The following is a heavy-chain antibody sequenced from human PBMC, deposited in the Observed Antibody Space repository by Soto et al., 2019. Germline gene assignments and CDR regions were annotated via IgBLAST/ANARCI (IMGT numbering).Heavy chain of an antibody. J-gene: IGHJ4*02. CDR3: ARDSSGGPTDFDY. Sequence: QVQLVESGGGVVQPGSSLRVSCVASGFTFSTCGMHWVRQAPGKGLEWVAVMWSNGGIKYNEDSVRGRFTISRDNSKNALYLQMSSLGAEDTAVYYCARDSSGGPTDFDYWGQGTLVTVSS. V-gene: IGHV3-33*01. D-gene: IGHD3-10*01. CDR1: GFTFSTCG. CDR2: MWSNGGIK.